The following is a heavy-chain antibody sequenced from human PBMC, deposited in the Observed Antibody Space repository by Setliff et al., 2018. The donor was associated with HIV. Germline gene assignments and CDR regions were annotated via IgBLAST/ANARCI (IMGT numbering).Heavy chain of an antibody. CDR2: IYHSGST. CDR3: ARSLRYFDWSLRRPSHDAFDF. CDR1: GGSISSGDYY. J-gene: IGHJ3*01. D-gene: IGHD3-9*01. Sequence: SETLSLTCSVSGGSISSGDYYWGWIRQPPGKGLEWIGYIYHSGSTYYNPSLKSPVTISVDTSKNQFSLKLSFVTAADTAAYYCARSLRYFDWSLRRPSHDAFDFWGQGTMVTVSS. V-gene: IGHV4-30-4*08.